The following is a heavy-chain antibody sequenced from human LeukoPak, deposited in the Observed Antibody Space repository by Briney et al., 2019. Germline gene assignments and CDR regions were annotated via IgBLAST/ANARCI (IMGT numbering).Heavy chain of an antibody. CDR3: ARARFLEWLLPYYFDY. D-gene: IGHD3-3*01. CDR2: IYYSGST. CDR1: GGSISSYY. J-gene: IGHJ4*02. V-gene: IGHV4-59*06. Sequence: SETLSLTCTVSGGSISSYYWSWIRQHPGKGLEWIGYIYYSGSTYYNPSLKSRVTISVDTSKNQFSLKLSSVTAADTAVYYCARARFLEWLLPYYFDYWGQGTLVTVSS.